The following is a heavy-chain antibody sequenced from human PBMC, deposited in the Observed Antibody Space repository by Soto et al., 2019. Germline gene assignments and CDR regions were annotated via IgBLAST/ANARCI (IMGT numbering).Heavy chain of an antibody. CDR2: IRSKANSYAT. V-gene: IGHV3-73*01. D-gene: IGHD1-26*01. Sequence: PGGSLRLSCAASGFSFSGSAMHWVRQASGKGLEWVGRIRSKANSYATVYAASVKGRFTISRDDSKDTAYLQMNSLKTEDTAVYYCARLWSEREPNFEHWGQGTLVSVSS. J-gene: IGHJ4*02. CDR3: ARLWSEREPNFEH. CDR1: GFSFSGSA.